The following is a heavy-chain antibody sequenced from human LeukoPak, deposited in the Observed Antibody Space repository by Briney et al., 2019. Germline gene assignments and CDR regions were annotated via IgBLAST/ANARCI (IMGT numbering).Heavy chain of an antibody. J-gene: IGHJ6*02. CDR2: ISGSGGST. Sequence: GGSLRLSCAASGFTFSSYAMSWVRQAPGKGPEWVSAISGSGGSTYYADSVKGRFTISRDNSKNTLYLQMNSLRAEDTAVYYCAKSLTYCSGGSCYSGDYYYYYGMDVWGQGTTVTVSS. CDR3: AKSLTYCSGGSCYSGDYYYYYGMDV. D-gene: IGHD2-15*01. CDR1: GFTFSSYA. V-gene: IGHV3-23*01.